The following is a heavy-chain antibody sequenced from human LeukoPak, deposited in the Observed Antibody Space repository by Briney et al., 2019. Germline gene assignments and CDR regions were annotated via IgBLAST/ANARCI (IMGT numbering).Heavy chain of an antibody. Sequence: SVKVSCKASGGTFSSYAISWVRQAPGQGLEWMGGIIPIFGTANYAQKFQGRVTMTRDTSISTAYMELSRLRSDDTAVYYCARVAGYRDYYYYYMDVWGKGTTVTVSS. CDR1: GGTFSSYA. J-gene: IGHJ6*03. V-gene: IGHV1-69*05. D-gene: IGHD5-12*01. CDR2: IIPIFGTA. CDR3: ARVAGYRDYYYYYMDV.